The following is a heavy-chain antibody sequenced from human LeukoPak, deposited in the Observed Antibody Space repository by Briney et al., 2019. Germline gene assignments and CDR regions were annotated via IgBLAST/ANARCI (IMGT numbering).Heavy chain of an antibody. Sequence: WETLTLTCTVSGDTFSSTGEYWGCLRPPPGMGLESCVSIYYSGNTNYNSSLRRRITISVDTTNTQCSLNLSSVTASDTAVYYCARDDFDYWGQGTLVTVSS. J-gene: IGHJ4*02. CDR1: GDTFSSTGEY. CDR3: ARDDFDY. V-gene: IGHV4-39*01. CDR2: IYYSGNT.